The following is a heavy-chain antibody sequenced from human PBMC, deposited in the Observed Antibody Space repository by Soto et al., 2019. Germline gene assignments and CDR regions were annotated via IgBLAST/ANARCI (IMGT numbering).Heavy chain of an antibody. Sequence: HPGGSLRLSCAASGFTFSSYGMHWVRQAPGKGLEWVAVIWYDGSNKYYADSVKGRFTISRDNSKNTLYLQMNSLRAEDTAVYYCARDPPYSRSSTNYYYYGMDVWGQGTTVTV. V-gene: IGHV3-33*01. CDR1: GFTFSSYG. CDR3: ARDPPYSRSSTNYYYYGMDV. D-gene: IGHD6-6*01. J-gene: IGHJ6*02. CDR2: IWYDGSNK.